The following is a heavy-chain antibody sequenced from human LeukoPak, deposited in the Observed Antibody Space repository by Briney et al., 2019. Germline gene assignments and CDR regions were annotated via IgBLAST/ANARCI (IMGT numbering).Heavy chain of an antibody. J-gene: IGHJ4*02. CDR2: IKEDGSEK. D-gene: IGHD3-10*01. CDR1: GFNFISYW. Sequence: GGSLRLSCAASGFNFISYWMSWVRQAPGKGLEWVANIKEDGSEKYYVDSVKGRFTISRDNAKNSVSLQMNSLRAEDTAVYYCARELAGHYYGSGSSFDYWGQGTLVTVSS. CDR3: ARELAGHYYGSGSSFDY. V-gene: IGHV3-7*01.